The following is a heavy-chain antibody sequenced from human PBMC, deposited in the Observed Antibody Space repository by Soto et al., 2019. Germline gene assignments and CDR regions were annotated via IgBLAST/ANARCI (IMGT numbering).Heavy chain of an antibody. CDR1: GHTFTRYG. J-gene: IGHJ5*02. Sequence: ASVKVSCKASGHTFTRYGIHWVLQAPGQRLEWMGWINAANGNTKNSEKLQGRVTITRDTSAGTAYVELSSLTSKDTAVYYCAREGPFRTNNGCFDPWGQGTLVTVSS. CDR2: INAANGNT. V-gene: IGHV1-3*01. CDR3: AREGPFRTNNGCFDP. D-gene: IGHD1-1*01.